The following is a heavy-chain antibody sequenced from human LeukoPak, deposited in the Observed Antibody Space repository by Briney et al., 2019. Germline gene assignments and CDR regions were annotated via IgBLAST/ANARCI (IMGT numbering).Heavy chain of an antibody. D-gene: IGHD3-16*02. J-gene: IGHJ1*01. CDR1: GFTFSSYA. CDR3: AKEKSVRPPYDYVWGSYRYTYFQH. V-gene: IGHV3-23*01. Sequence: PGGSLRLSCAASGFTFSSYAMSWVRQAPGKGLEWVSAISGSGGSTYYADSVKGRFTISRDNSKNTLYLQMNSLRAEDTAVYYCAKEKSVRPPYDYVWGSYRYTYFQHWGQGTLVTVSS. CDR2: ISGSGGST.